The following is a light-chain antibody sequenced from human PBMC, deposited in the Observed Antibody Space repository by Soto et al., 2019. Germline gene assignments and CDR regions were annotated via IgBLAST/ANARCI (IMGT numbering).Light chain of an antibody. Sequence: QSVLTQPASVSGSPGQSITISCTGTSSDVGGYNYDSWYQQHPGKAPKLIIYEVNNRPSGVSNRFSGSKSGNTASLTISGLQAEDEADYYCSSYATSSTLHVFGTGTKVTVL. CDR2: EVN. CDR1: SSDVGGYNY. J-gene: IGLJ1*01. V-gene: IGLV2-14*01. CDR3: SSYATSSTLHV.